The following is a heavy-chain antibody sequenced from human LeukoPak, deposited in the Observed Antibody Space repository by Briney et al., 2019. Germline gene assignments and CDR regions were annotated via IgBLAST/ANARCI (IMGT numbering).Heavy chain of an antibody. CDR3: AKGSEIAVAGGGYFQH. CDR1: GFTFSSYA. D-gene: IGHD6-19*01. J-gene: IGHJ1*01. CDR2: ISGSGGST. V-gene: IGHV3-23*01. Sequence: GGSLRLSCAASGFTFSSYAMSWVRQAPGKGLEWVSAISGSGGSTYYADSVRGRFTISRDNSKNTLYLQMNSLRAEDTAVYYCAKGSEIAVAGGGYFQHWGQGTLVTVSS.